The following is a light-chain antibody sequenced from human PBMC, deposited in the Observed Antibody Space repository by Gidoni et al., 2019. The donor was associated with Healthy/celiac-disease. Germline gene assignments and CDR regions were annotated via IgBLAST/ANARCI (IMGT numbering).Light chain of an antibody. CDR2: DAS. V-gene: IGKV3-11*01. J-gene: IGKJ4*01. CDR1: QSVSSY. CDR3: QQRSNFSLT. Sequence: EIVLTQSPATLSLSPGERATLSCRASQSVSSYLAWYQQKPGQAPRLLIYDASNRATGIPARFSGSGSGTDFTLTISSLEPEDFAVYYCQQRSNFSLTFXGXTKVEIK.